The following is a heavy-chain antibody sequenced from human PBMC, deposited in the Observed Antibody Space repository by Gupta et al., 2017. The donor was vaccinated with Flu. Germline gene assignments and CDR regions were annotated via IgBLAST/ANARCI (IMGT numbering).Heavy chain of an antibody. J-gene: IGHJ4*02. D-gene: IGHD2-15*01. CDR2: ISYDGSNE. Sequence: APGKGLEWVAVISYDGSNEYYADSVEGRFTISRDNTKNTLFLLMNSLRPEDTAVYYCARSRSAASPPSYSFNYWGQGALVTVSS. CDR3: ARSRSAASPPSYSFNY. V-gene: IGHV3-30-3*01.